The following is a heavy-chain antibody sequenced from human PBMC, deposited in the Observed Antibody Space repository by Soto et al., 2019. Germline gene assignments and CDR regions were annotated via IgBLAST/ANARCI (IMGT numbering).Heavy chain of an antibody. CDR1: GDTMISYA. V-gene: IGHV1-69*06. CDR3: ARPKQTKLDYYYYYGMDV. Sequence: VKVASTASGDTMISYAIIWVRQTRGQGLEWMGGIIPIFGTANYAQKFQGRVTITADKSTSTAYMELSSLRSEDTAVYYCARPKQTKLDYYYYYGMDVCAQGTTLTVSS. D-gene: IGHD6-13*01. CDR2: IIPIFGTA. J-gene: IGHJ6*01.